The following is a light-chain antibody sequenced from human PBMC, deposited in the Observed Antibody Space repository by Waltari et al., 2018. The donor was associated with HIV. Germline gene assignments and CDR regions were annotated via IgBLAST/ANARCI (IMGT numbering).Light chain of an antibody. Sequence: SHEVTQPPSVAVSPGQTASITCSGYELGDKYTCWYQQKPGQSPLLVIYQDNKRPSGIPERFSASSSGHTATLTISGTLPMDEADYYCQAWGSSTSGVFGRGTRLTVL. J-gene: IGLJ2*01. CDR2: QDN. CDR1: ELGDKY. CDR3: QAWGSSTSGV. V-gene: IGLV3-1*01.